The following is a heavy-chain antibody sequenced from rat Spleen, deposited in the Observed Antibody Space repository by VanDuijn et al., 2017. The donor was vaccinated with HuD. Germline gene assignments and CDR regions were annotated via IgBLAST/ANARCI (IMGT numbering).Heavy chain of an antibody. CDR3: TRGADVYYGLDAGHVMDA. J-gene: IGHJ4*01. Sequence: EVQLVESGGGLVQPGRSLKLSCAASGFTLSDYVMHWIRQAPGKGLEWISSINVDGGTTYYLDSVKGRFTISRNNAENTVYLQMNSLRSEDTATYYCTRGADVYYGLDAGHVMDAWGQGASVTVSS. CDR2: INVDGGTT. D-gene: IGHD1-6*01. CDR1: GFTLSDYV. V-gene: IGHV5-19*01.